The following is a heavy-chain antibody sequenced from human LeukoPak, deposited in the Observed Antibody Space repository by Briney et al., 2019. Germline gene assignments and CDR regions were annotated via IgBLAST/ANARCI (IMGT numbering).Heavy chain of an antibody. CDR2: IVVGSGNT. CDR1: GFTFTSSA. CDR3: AAEAMTAKINYYGMDV. J-gene: IGHJ6*04. D-gene: IGHD5-12*01. V-gene: IGHV1-58*01. Sequence: SVKVSCKASGFTFTSSAVQWVRQARGQRLEWIGWIVVGSGNTNYVQKFQERVTITRDMSTSTAYMELSSLRSEDTAVYYCAAEAMTAKINYYGMDVWGKGTTVTVSS.